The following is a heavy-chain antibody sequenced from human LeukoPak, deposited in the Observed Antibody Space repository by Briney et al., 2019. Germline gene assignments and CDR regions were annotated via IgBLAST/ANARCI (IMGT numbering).Heavy chain of an antibody. Sequence: PGGSLRLSCAASGFTVNNNYMSWVRQAPGKGLEWVSIIYSGGSTYYADSVKGRFTISRDNAKNSLYLQMNSLRAEDTAVYYCARDARDYVWGSCRYEYFDYWGQGTLVTVSS. CDR1: GFTVNNNY. CDR3: ARDARDYVWGSCRYEYFDY. V-gene: IGHV3-53*01. D-gene: IGHD3-16*02. J-gene: IGHJ4*02. CDR2: IYSGGST.